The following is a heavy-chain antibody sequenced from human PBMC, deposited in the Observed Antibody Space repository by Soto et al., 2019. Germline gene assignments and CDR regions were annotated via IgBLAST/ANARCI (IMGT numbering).Heavy chain of an antibody. D-gene: IGHD4-17*01. Sequence: GGSLRLSCAASGFTFSSYSMNWVRQAPGKGLEWVSSISSSSSYIYYADSVKGRFTISRDNAKNSLYLQMNSLRAEDTVVYYCARSPTTTPPWFDPWGQGTLVTVSS. CDR2: ISSSSSYI. CDR3: ARSPTTTPPWFDP. CDR1: GFTFSSYS. J-gene: IGHJ5*02. V-gene: IGHV3-21*01.